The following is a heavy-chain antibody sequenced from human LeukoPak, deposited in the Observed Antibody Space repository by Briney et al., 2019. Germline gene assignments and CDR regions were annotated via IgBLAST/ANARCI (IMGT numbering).Heavy chain of an antibody. CDR2: ISADGNHG. CDR1: GLTFSNYG. D-gene: IGHD1-1*01. J-gene: IGHJ3*02. Sequence: PGGSLRLSCAASGLTFSNYGMHWVRQAPGKGLEWVAVISADGNHGYYTDSVKGRFTISRDNSKNTLYLQMNSVRTEDTAEYYCAKDHENWRWLDIWGQGTMVTVSS. V-gene: IGHV3-30*18. CDR3: AKDHENWRWLDI.